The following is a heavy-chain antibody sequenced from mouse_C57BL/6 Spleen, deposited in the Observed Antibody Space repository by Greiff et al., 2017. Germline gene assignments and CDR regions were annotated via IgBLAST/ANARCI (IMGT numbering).Heavy chain of an antibody. V-gene: IGHV1-64*01. J-gene: IGHJ1*03. CDR3: ASTFYYDYDGGYWYFDV. CDR2: IHPNSGST. CDR1: GYTFTSYW. Sequence: VQLQQPGAELVKPGASVKLSCKASGYTFTSYWMHWVKQRPGQGLEWIGMIHPNSGSTNYNEKFKSKATLTVDKSSSTAYMQLSSLTSEDSAVYYCASTFYYDYDGGYWYFDVWGTGTTVTVSS. D-gene: IGHD2-4*01.